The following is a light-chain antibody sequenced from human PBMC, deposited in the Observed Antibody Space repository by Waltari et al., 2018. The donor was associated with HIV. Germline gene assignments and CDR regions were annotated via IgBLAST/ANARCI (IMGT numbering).Light chain of an antibody. CDR2: GAS. V-gene: IGKV3-15*01. CDR1: QSVSSH. Sequence: EVVMTQSPATLSVSPGERATLSCRASQSVSSHLAWYQQRPGQSPRLLIYGASTRATGIPDRLSGSGSGTEFTLTISSLQSEDFALYYCQHYDRWPWGFGQGTKVEIK. CDR3: QHYDRWPWG. J-gene: IGKJ1*01.